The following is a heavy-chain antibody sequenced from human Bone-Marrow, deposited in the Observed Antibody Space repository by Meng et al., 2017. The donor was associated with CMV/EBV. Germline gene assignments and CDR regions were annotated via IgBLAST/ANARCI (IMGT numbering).Heavy chain of an antibody. CDR1: GFTFSDYY. Sequence: GGSLRLSCAASGFTFSDYYMSWIRQAPGKGLEWVSYISSSGSTIYYADSVKGRFTISRDNAKNSLYLQMNSLRAEDTAVYYCARTLCSSTSCYKYYYYGMDVWGQGTTVTFSS. J-gene: IGHJ6*02. D-gene: IGHD2-2*02. V-gene: IGHV3-11*01. CDR3: ARTLCSSTSCYKYYYYGMDV. CDR2: ISSSGSTI.